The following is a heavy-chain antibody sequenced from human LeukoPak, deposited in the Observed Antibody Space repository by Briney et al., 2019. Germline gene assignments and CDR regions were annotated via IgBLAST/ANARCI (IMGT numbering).Heavy chain of an antibody. J-gene: IGHJ5*02. Sequence: KPSETLSLTCKVSGYPIGLDYYWVWIRQAPGRGLQWIGGFHRGRIQYNSALKSRVTISIDSSKNQFSLRMWPVTAADTAFYFRARAPSSYESGNGYPNLGWLDPWGQGALVTVSS. D-gene: IGHD5-24*01. CDR3: ARAPSSYESGNGYPNLGWLDP. CDR1: GYPIGLDYY. V-gene: IGHV4-38-2*02. CDR2: FHRGRI.